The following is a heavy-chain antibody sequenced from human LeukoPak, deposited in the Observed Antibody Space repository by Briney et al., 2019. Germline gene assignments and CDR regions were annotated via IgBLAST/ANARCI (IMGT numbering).Heavy chain of an antibody. CDR2: INRDGSST. CDR1: GFTFSSYW. V-gene: IGHV3-74*01. CDR3: AKERSGNIPFDY. J-gene: IGHJ4*02. D-gene: IGHD5-18*01. Sequence: PGGSLTLSCAASGFTFSSYWMHWVRQAPGKGLVWVSRINRDGSSTSYADSVKCRFTISRDNSKNTLDLQMDSLRAEDTAVYYCAKERSGNIPFDYWGQGILVTVSS.